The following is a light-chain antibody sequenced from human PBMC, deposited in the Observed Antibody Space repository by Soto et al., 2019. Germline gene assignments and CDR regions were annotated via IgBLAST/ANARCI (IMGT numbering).Light chain of an antibody. CDR3: QQYNNWPYT. J-gene: IGKJ2*01. CDR2: GAS. Sequence: EIVMTQSPATLSVSPGERATLSCRASQSVSSNLSLYQQKPGQAPRLLIYGASTRATGIPARFSGSGSGTEFPLTISSLQSEDFAVYYCQQYNNWPYTFGQGTQLEIK. CDR1: QSVSSN. V-gene: IGKV3-15*01.